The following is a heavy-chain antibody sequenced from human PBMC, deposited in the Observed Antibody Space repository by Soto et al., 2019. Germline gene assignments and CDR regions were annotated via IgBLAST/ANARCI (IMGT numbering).Heavy chain of an antibody. D-gene: IGHD1-1*01. CDR2: ISANNGNA. J-gene: IGHJ6*02. V-gene: IGHV1-18*01. CDR3: ARWHVGAGTGGLDV. Sequence: QLVQSGGEVKKPGASVRVSCKASGYTFNKYGISWVRRAPGQGLEWMGWISANNGNANYAQKFRDRLTMTTDTSTSTAYMELKRLTSDDTAVLYCARWHVGAGTGGLDVWGQGTTVTVSS. CDR1: GYTFNKYG.